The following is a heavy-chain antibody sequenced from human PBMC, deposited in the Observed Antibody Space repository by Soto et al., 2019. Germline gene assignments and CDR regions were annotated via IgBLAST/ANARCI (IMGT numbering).Heavy chain of an antibody. V-gene: IGHV4-31*03. J-gene: IGHJ4*02. CDR1: GGSISSGGYY. Sequence: SXTLSLTCTVSGGSISSGGYYWSWIRQHPGKGLEWIGYIYYSGSTYYNPSLKSRVTISVDTSKNQFSLKLSSVTAADTAVYYCARATGVVALFDYWGQGTLVTVSS. D-gene: IGHD2-15*01. CDR2: IYYSGST. CDR3: ARATGVVALFDY.